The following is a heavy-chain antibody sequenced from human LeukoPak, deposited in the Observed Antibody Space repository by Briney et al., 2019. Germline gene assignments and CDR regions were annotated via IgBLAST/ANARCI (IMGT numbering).Heavy chain of an antibody. J-gene: IGHJ4*02. CDR3: ATDLYSNSPDY. CDR2: ISGSGGGT. D-gene: IGHD6-6*01. Sequence: GGSLRLSCAASGFTFTSYTMSWVRQAPGKGLEWVSAISGSGGGTYYAGSVKGRFTISRDNSKNSQYLQMNSLRAEDTAVYYCATDLYSNSPDYWGQGTLVTVSS. V-gene: IGHV3-23*01. CDR1: GFTFTSYT.